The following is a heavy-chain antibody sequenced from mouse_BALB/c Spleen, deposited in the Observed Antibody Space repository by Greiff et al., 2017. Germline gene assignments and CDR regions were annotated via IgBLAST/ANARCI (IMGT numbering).Heavy chain of an antibody. CDR1: GFNIKDYY. CDR3: KGYDFYAMDD. CDR2: IDPENGDT. J-gene: IGHJ4*01. V-gene: IGHV14-4*02. D-gene: IGHD2-2*01. Sequence: DVQLQESGAELVRSGASVKLSCTASGFNIKDYYMHWVKQRPEQGLEWIGWIDPENGDTEYAPKFQGKATMTADTSSNTAYLQLSSLTSEDTAVYYCKGYDFYAMDDWGQGTSVTVSS.